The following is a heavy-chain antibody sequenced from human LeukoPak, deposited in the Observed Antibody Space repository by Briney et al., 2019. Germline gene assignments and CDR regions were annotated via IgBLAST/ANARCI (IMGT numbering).Heavy chain of an antibody. D-gene: IGHD1-26*01. CDR1: GFTFSSYG. CDR2: ISYDGSNK. V-gene: IGHV3-30*03. Sequence: GRSLRLSCAASGFTFSSYGMHWVRQAPGKGLEWVAVISYDGSNKYYADSVKGRFTISRDNSKNTLYLQMNSLRAEDTAVYYCARTSGSYGYYFDYWGQGTLVTVSS. J-gene: IGHJ4*02. CDR3: ARTSGSYGYYFDY.